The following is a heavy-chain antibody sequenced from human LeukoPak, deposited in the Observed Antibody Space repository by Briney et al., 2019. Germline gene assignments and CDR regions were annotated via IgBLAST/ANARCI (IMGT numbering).Heavy chain of an antibody. Sequence: SETLSLTCTVSGGSVSNYYWSWIRQSPGKGLEWIGYISHSGSVNYNPSLKSRVTMSVDTSKNQFSLKLSSVTAADTAVYYCARVKGREGSTVINDYWGQGTLVTVSS. V-gene: IGHV4-59*02. D-gene: IGHD3-10*01. CDR2: ISHSGSV. J-gene: IGHJ4*02. CDR1: GGSVSNYY. CDR3: ARVKGREGSTVINDY.